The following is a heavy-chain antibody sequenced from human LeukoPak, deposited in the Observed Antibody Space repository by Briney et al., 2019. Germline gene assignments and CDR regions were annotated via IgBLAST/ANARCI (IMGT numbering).Heavy chain of an antibody. V-gene: IGHV2-5*02. CDR2: SYWDDDK. J-gene: IGHJ4*02. CDR3: VDIGYGFL. CDR1: GFSLSTSAVG. Sequence: SGPTLVNPTQPRTLTCTFSGFSLSTSAVGVGWIRQPPAKALEWLALSYWDDDKRYSPSWKSRLNITKNTSKNQVILTMTNMDPVDTATYYCVDIGYGFLWGQGTLVTVSS. D-gene: IGHD3-10*01.